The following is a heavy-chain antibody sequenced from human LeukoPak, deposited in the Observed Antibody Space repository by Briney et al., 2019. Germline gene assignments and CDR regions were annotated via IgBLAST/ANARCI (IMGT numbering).Heavy chain of an antibody. D-gene: IGHD1-26*01. V-gene: IGHV3-48*04. J-gene: IGHJ4*02. CDR3: ARGSSGSYSLLSIRGADY. CDR1: GFTISSYS. Sequence: PGGSLSLSCAASGFTISSYSMNWVRQAPGKGLEWISYISSSGSTIYYADSVKGQFTISRDNAKNSLYLQMNSLRAEDTAVYYCARGSSGSYSLLSIRGADYWGQGTQVTVSS. CDR2: ISSSGSTI.